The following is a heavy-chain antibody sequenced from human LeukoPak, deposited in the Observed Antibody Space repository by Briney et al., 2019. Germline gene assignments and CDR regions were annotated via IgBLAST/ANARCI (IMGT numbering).Heavy chain of an antibody. CDR1: GLIFRSYW. CDR3: ARERDGRFFDY. CDR2: INQDGSEK. Sequence: GGSLRLSCAVSGLIFRSYWMSWVRQAPGKGLEWGANINQDGSEKYFVDAVKGRFTISRDNAKNSLHLQMNTLRAEDTAVYYCARERDGRFFDYWGQGTLVTVSS. J-gene: IGHJ4*02. D-gene: IGHD5-24*01. V-gene: IGHV3-7*01.